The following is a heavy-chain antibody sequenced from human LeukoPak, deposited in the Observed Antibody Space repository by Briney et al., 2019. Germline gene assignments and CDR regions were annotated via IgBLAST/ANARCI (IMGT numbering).Heavy chain of an antibody. J-gene: IGHJ4*02. CDR2: IYHSGST. Sequence: PSETLSLTCAVSGYSISSGYYCGWIRQPPGKGLEWIGSIYHSGSTYYNPSLKSRVTISVDTSKNQFSLKQSSVTAADTAVYYCARLPRVVVAGPFDYWGQGTLVTVSS. CDR3: ARLPRVVVAGPFDY. V-gene: IGHV4-38-2*01. D-gene: IGHD6-19*01. CDR1: GYSISSGYY.